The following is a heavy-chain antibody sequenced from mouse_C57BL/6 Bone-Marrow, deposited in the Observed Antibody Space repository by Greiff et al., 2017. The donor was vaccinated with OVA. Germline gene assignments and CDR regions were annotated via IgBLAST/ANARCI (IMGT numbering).Heavy chain of an antibody. CDR2: ISNGGGST. CDR3: ARQRSRGNYDYYAMDY. D-gene: IGHD2-1*01. V-gene: IGHV5-12*01. J-gene: IGHJ4*01. Sequence: EVKLMESGGGLVQPGGSLKLSCAASGFTFSDYYMYWVRQTPEKRLEWVAYISNGGGSTYYPDTVKGRFTISRDNAKNTLYLQMSRLKSEDTAMYYCARQRSRGNYDYYAMDYWGQGTSVTVSS. CDR1: GFTFSDYY.